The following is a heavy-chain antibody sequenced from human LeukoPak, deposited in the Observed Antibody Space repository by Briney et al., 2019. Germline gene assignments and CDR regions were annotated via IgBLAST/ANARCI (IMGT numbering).Heavy chain of an antibody. D-gene: IGHD3-22*01. CDR1: GFTFSSYW. Sequence: NPRGSLRLSCAVSGFTFSSYWMSWIRQPPGKGLEWIGEINHSGSTNYNPSLKSRVTISVDTSKNQFSLKLSSVTAADTAVYYCARGLSSYYDSSDAFDIWGQGTMVTVSS. CDR3: ARGLSSYYDSSDAFDI. J-gene: IGHJ3*02. V-gene: IGHV4-34*01. CDR2: INHSGST.